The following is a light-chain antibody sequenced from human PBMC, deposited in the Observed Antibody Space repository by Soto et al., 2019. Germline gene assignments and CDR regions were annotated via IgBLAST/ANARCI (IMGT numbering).Light chain of an antibody. Sequence: EIVLSQSPATLSLSPGARATLSCRASQSVSTYLAWYQQKPGQAPRLLIHDASNRATGIPVRFSGSGAGTDFTLTISSLEPEDSAVCYCQQRSNWPSITFGQGTRLEIK. V-gene: IGKV3-11*01. CDR3: QQRSNWPSIT. CDR1: QSVSTY. J-gene: IGKJ5*01. CDR2: DAS.